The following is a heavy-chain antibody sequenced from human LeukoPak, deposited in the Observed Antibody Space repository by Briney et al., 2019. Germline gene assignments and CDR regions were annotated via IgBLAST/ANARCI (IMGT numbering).Heavy chain of an antibody. CDR3: ASWGPLIAHGY. V-gene: IGHV3-53*01. D-gene: IGHD3-16*01. CDR2: ISSGGTT. Sequence: GGSLRLSCAVSGFPVSSNHMNWVRQAPGKGLEWISLISSGGTTYYPDSVKGRFTISRDNSKNTLYLQMNSLRAEDTAVYYCASWGPLIAHGYWGQGTLVTVSS. CDR1: GFPVSSNH. J-gene: IGHJ4*02.